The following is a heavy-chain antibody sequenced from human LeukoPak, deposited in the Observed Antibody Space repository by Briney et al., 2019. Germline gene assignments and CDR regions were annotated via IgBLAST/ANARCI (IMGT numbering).Heavy chain of an antibody. CDR3: AKDPSETGVH. CDR2: IQYDGSNK. D-gene: IGHD3-9*01. J-gene: IGHJ4*02. Sequence: GGSQRLSCAASGFTFSDYGIHWVRQAPGKGRAWVGFIQYDGSNKYYTDSVKGRFTISRDNSQNTVYLRMNSLRVDDTAVYYCAKDPSETGVHWGQGTLVTVSS. CDR1: GFTFSDYG. V-gene: IGHV3-30*02.